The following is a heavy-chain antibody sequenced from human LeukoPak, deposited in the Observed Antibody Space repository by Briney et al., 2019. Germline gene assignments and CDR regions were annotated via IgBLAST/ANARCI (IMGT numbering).Heavy chain of an antibody. CDR3: AKDDGGSSYFDY. D-gene: IGHD1-26*01. Sequence: GGSLRLSCAASGFTFSSYGMHWVRQALGKGLEWVAVIWYDGSNKYYADSVKGRFTISRDNSKNTLYLQMNSLRAEDTAVYYCAKDDGGSSYFDYWGQGTLVTVSS. J-gene: IGHJ4*02. V-gene: IGHV3-33*06. CDR1: GFTFSSYG. CDR2: IWYDGSNK.